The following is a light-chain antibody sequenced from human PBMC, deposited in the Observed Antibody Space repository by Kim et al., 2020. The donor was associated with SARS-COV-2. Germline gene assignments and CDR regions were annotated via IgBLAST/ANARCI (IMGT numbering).Light chain of an antibody. CDR1: QGISSA. CDR2: DAS. V-gene: IGKV1-13*02. J-gene: IGKJ5*01. Sequence: AFVGDSVPMTCRASQGISSALAWYQQTSGKAPKLLIYDASNLESGVPSRFSGSGSGTDFTLTISSVQPEDFATYYCQQFYSYPITFGQGTRLEIK. CDR3: QQFYSYPIT.